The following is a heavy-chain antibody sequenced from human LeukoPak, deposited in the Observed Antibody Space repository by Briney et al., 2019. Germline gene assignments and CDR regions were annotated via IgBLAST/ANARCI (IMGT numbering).Heavy chain of an antibody. CDR1: GFTFSSYE. J-gene: IGHJ3*02. D-gene: IGHD4-17*01. V-gene: IGHV3-48*03. Sequence: GGSLRLSCAASGFTFSSYEMNWVRQAPGKGLERFSYISSSGSIIYYADSVKGRFTISRDNAKNSLYLQMNSLRAEDTAVYYCARLDYGDYRGAFDIWGQGTMVTVSS. CDR2: ISSSGSII. CDR3: ARLDYGDYRGAFDI.